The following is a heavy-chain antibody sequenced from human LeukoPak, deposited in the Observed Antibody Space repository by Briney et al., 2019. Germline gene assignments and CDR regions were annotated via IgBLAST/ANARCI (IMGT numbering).Heavy chain of an antibody. V-gene: IGHV3-23*01. CDR2: ISGSGGST. CDR1: GFTFSSYA. D-gene: IGHD3-22*01. J-gene: IGHJ4*02. CDR3: AKVYDSSGYYLGTYFDY. Sequence: PGGSLRLSCAASGFTFSSYAMSWVRQAPGKALEWVSAISGSGGSTYYADSVKGRFTISRDNSKNTLYLQMNSLRAEDTAVYYCAKVYDSSGYYLGTYFDYWGQGTLVTVSS.